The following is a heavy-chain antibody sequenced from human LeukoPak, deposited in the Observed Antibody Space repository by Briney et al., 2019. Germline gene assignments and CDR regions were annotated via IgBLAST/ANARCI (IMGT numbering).Heavy chain of an antibody. CDR1: GGSISTYY. CDR3: TSSYYYYMDV. Sequence: SETLSLTCTVSGGSISTYYWSWIRQPPGKGLEWIGYIYSSGSTSYNPSLKSRVTISLDTSKNQVSLKLSSVTAADTAVYYCTSSYYYYMDVWGKGTTVTVSS. J-gene: IGHJ6*03. V-gene: IGHV4-59*01. CDR2: IYSSGST.